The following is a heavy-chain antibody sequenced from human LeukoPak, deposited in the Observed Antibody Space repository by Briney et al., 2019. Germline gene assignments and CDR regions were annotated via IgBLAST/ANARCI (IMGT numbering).Heavy chain of an antibody. CDR3: ARTGRYSSGWLGY. V-gene: IGHV1-2*02. CDR1: GYTFTGYY. CDR2: INPNSGGT. Sequence: GASVKVSCKASGYTFTGYYMHWVRQAPGQGLEWMGWINPNSGGTNYAQKFQGRVTVTRDTSISTAYMELSRLRSDDTAVYYCARTGRYSSGWLGYWGQGTLVTVFS. D-gene: IGHD6-19*01. J-gene: IGHJ4*02.